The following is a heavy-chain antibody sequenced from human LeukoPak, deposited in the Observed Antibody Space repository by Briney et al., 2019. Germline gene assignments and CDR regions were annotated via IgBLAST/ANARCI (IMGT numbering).Heavy chain of an antibody. CDR3: ARARYVNSFYAFDI. Sequence: PSETLSLTCTVSGVAISSYYWSWIRQPPGKGLEWIGYIFYSGSTNYNPSLKSRVTISVDTSKNQFSLNLTSVTAADTAMYYCARARYVNSFYAFDIWGQGTLVTVSS. D-gene: IGHD3-9*01. V-gene: IGHV4-59*01. CDR1: GVAISSYY. CDR2: IFYSGST. J-gene: IGHJ3*02.